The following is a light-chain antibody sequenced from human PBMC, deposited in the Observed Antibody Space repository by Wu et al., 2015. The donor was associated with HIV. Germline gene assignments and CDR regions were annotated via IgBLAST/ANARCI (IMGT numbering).Light chain of an antibody. CDR1: QSVSSTF. V-gene: IGKV3-20*01. Sequence: EIVLTQSPGTLPLSPGERVTLSCTASQSVSSTFLAWYQQKPGQAPRLLIYGTSSRATGIPDRFSGSGSGTDFTLTISRLESEDFAVYYCQQYGSSPPLFTFGQGTKLEIK. CDR3: QQYGSSPPLFT. CDR2: GTS. J-gene: IGKJ2*01.